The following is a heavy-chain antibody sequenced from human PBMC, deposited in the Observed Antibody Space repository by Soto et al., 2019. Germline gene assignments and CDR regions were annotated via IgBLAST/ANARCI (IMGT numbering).Heavy chain of an antibody. D-gene: IGHD3-3*01. CDR2: INAGNGNT. CDR1: GYTFTSYA. V-gene: IGHV1-3*01. CDR3: AREYYDFWSGYSPFDY. J-gene: IGHJ4*02. Sequence: ASVKVSCKASGYTFTSYAMHWVRQAPGQRLEWMGWINAGNGNTKYSQKFQGRVTITRDTSASTAYMELSSLRSEDTAVYYCAREYYDFWSGYSPFDYWGQGTLVTVSS.